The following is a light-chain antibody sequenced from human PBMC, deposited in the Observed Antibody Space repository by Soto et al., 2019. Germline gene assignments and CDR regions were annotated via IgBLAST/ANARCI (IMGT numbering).Light chain of an antibody. J-gene: IGKJ1*01. CDR1: QATRLD. CDR2: ATS. CDR3: LQDYNFPWT. V-gene: IGKV1-6*01. Sequence: AIQMTHSPSSLSAAVGDRVTITCRASQATRLDLGWYQQKPGKAPKLLIYATSTLQTVVPSRFSGSGSGTDFTLTISSLQPEDFATYYCLQDYNFPWTFGQGTNVDIK.